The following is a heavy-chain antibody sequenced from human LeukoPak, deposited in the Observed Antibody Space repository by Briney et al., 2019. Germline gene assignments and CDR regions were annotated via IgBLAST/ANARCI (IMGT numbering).Heavy chain of an antibody. CDR2: IYTSGGT. D-gene: IGHD3-10*01. V-gene: IGHV4-4*07. CDR3: VLMVRDGYYGMDV. J-gene: IGHJ6*02. CDR1: GGSISSYY. Sequence: SETLSLTCTVSGGSISSYYWSWIRQPAGKGLEWIGRIYTSGGTNYNPSLKSRVTMSVDTSKNQFSLKLSSVTAADTAVYYCVLMVRDGYYGMDVWGQGTTVTVSS.